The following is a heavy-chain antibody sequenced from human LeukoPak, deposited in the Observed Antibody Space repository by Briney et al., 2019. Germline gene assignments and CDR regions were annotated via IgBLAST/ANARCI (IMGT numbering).Heavy chain of an antibody. V-gene: IGHV3-9*01. D-gene: IGHD3-22*01. J-gene: IGHJ4*02. Sequence: GGSLRLSCAASGFTFDDYAMHWVRQAPGKGLEWVSGISWNSGSIGYADSVKGRFTISRDNAKNSLYLQMNGLRAEDTALYYCATLSSGPFDYWGQGTLVTVSS. CDR2: ISWNSGSI. CDR3: ATLSSGPFDY. CDR1: GFTFDDYA.